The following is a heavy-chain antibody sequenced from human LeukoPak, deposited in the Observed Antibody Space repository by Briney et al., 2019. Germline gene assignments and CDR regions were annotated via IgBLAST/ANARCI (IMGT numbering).Heavy chain of an antibody. CDR2: IYSSVST. J-gene: IGHJ6*03. Sequence: SETLSLTRTVSGGSISSSSYYWGWIRQPPGKGLEWIGSIYSSVSTYYNPSLKSRVTISLDTSKDQFSLKLSSVTAADTAVYYCAKSKDYYYYYMDVWGKGTTVTVSS. CDR3: AKSKDYYYYYMDV. V-gene: IGHV4-39*07. CDR1: GGSISSSSYY.